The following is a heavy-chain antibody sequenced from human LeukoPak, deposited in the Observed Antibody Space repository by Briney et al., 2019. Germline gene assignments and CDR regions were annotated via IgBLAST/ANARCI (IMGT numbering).Heavy chain of an antibody. CDR2: INHSGST. CDR3: ARVKRYCSTTSCYRGFDP. Sequence: SETLSLTCAVYGGSFSGYYWSWIRQPPGKGLEWIGEINHSGSTNYNPSLKSRVTISVDTSKNQFSLKLSSVTAADTAVYCCARVKRYCSTTSCYRGFDPWGQGTLVTVSS. D-gene: IGHD2-2*02. CDR1: GGSFSGYY. V-gene: IGHV4-34*01. J-gene: IGHJ5*02.